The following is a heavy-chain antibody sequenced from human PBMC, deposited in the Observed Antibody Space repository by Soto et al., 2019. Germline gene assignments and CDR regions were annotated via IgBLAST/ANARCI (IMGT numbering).Heavy chain of an antibody. D-gene: IGHD6-13*01. Sequence: QITLKESGPPLVKPTQTLTLTCTFSGFSLSTSGVGVGWIRQPPGKPLEWLALIYWHDDKRYSPSLKTRLTITKDTSKNQVVLTMTNMDPVDTATYYCTHSAYSSSWYGVLVDYWGQGTLVTFSS. CDR1: GFSLSTSGVG. J-gene: IGHJ4*02. CDR2: IYWHDDK. V-gene: IGHV2-5*01. CDR3: THSAYSSSWYGVLVDY.